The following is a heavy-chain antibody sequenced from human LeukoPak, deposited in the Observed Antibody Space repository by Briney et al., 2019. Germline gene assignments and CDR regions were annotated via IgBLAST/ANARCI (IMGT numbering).Heavy chain of an antibody. V-gene: IGHV4-31*03. D-gene: IGHD3-10*01. CDR1: GGSFSSGGYY. J-gene: IGHJ6*02. CDR2: IYYSGST. CDR3: AKGGFGEFYPYYYYGMDV. Sequence: SQTLSLTCTVSGGSFSSGGYYWSWIRQHPGKGLEWIGYIYYSGSTYYNPSLKSRVTISVDTSKNQFSLKLSSVTAADTAVYYCAKGGFGEFYPYYYYGMDVWGQGTTVTVSS.